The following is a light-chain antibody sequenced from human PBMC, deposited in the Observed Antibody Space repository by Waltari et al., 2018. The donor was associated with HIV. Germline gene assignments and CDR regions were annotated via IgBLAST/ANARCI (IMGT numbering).Light chain of an antibody. Sequence: QSVLTQPPSVSAAPGQKVTISCSGSSSNIGRNYVSWYQQLPGTAHKLLIYDNNKRPLGIPDRFSGAKSGTSATLGITGLQTGDEADYYCGTWDNSLRTWVFGGGTKLTVL. CDR2: DNN. CDR3: GTWDNSLRTWV. J-gene: IGLJ3*02. CDR1: SSNIGRNY. V-gene: IGLV1-51*01.